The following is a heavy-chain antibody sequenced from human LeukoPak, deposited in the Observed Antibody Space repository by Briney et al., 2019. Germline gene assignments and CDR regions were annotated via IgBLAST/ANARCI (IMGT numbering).Heavy chain of an antibody. V-gene: IGHV3-7*01. D-gene: IGHD2-2*01. CDR3: ARDLTVVVPAANAFDI. CDR1: GFTFSSYW. J-gene: IGHJ3*02. Sequence: GGSLRLSCAASGFTFSSYWMSWVRQAPGKGLEWVANVKQDGSEKYYVDSVKGRFTISRDNAKNSLYLQMNSLRAEDTAVYYCARDLTVVVPAANAFDIWGQGTMVTVSS. CDR2: VKQDGSEK.